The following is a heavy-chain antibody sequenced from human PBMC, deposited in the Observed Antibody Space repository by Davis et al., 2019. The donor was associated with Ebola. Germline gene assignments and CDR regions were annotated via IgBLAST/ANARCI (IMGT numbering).Heavy chain of an antibody. D-gene: IGHD6-13*01. CDR3: ARSRIAAAGKGYYYYGMDV. CDR1: GFTFSSYS. J-gene: IGHJ6*02. CDR2: IYSGGST. V-gene: IGHV3-53*05. Sequence: PGGSLRLSCAASGFTFSSYSMNWVRQAPGKGLEWASVIYSGGSTYYADSVKGRFTISRDNSKNTLYLQMNSLRAEDTAVYYCARSRIAAAGKGYYYYGMDVWGQGTTVTVSS.